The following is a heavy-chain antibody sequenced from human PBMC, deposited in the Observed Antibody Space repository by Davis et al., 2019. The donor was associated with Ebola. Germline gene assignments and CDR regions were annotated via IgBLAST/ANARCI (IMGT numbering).Heavy chain of an antibody. Sequence: SETLSLTCTVPGGSISSSSYYWGWIRQPPGKGLEWIGSIYYSGSTYYNPSLKSRVTISVDTSKNQFSLKLSSVTAADTAVYYCARLGLYDNSGYYSPHLDYWGQGTLVTVSS. CDR2: IYYSGST. J-gene: IGHJ4*02. D-gene: IGHD3-22*01. V-gene: IGHV4-39*01. CDR1: GGSISSSSYY. CDR3: ARLGLYDNSGYYSPHLDY.